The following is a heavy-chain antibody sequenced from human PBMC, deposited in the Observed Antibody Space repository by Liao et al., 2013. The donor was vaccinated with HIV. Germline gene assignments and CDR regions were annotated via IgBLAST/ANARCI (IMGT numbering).Heavy chain of an antibody. Sequence: QVQLQQWGAGLLKPSETLSLTCAVYGGSFSGYYWSWIRQPPGKGLEWIGEINHSGGTNYKPSLKSRLTMTLDTSKRQFSLNMTSVTAADTAVYFCARGGNYLRWGQGTLVTVSS. CDR3: ARGGNYLR. J-gene: IGHJ4*02. CDR1: GGSFSGYY. CDR2: INHSGGT. D-gene: IGHD4-11*01. V-gene: IGHV4-34*01.